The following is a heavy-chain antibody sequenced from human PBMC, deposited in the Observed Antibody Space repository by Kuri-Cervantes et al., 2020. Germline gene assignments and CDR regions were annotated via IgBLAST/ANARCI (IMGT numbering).Heavy chain of an antibody. CDR3: AREAFFCDDY. Sequence: GGSLRLSCAASGFTLSSYAMHWVRQAPGKRLEYVSAISSSGGTTYYADSVKGRFTISRDNTRNSLFLQMNSLRAEDTALYYCAREAFFCDDYWGQGTLVTVSS. V-gene: IGHV3-64*02. CDR2: ISSSGGTT. CDR1: GFTLSSYA. D-gene: IGHD3-3*02. J-gene: IGHJ4*02.